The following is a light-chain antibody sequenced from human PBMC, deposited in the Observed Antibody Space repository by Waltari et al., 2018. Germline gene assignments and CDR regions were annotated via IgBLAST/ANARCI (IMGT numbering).Light chain of an antibody. Sequence: TQSPSMLSASVGDRVTITCRASQTIRGWLAWYQQKPGQAPRLLIYGTSSRATGIPDRFSGSGSGTDFTLTISRLEPEDFAVYYCQQYGSSPPEITFGPGTKVDIK. CDR2: GTS. CDR3: QQYGSSPPEIT. V-gene: IGKV3-20*01. CDR1: QTIRGW. J-gene: IGKJ3*01.